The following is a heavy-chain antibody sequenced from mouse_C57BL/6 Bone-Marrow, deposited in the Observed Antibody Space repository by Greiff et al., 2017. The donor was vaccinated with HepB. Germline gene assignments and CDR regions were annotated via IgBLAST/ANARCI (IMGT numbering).Heavy chain of an antibody. J-gene: IGHJ1*03. D-gene: IGHD1-1*01. Sequence: EVKLVESGPGLAKPSQTLSLTCSVTGYSITSDYWNWIRKFPGTKLEYMGYISYSGSTYYNPSLKSRISITRDTSKNQYYLQLNSVTTEDTATYYCARWGITTVVAPYWYFDVWGTVTTVTVSS. CDR1: GYSITSDY. CDR2: ISYSGST. CDR3: ARWGITTVVAPYWYFDV. V-gene: IGHV3-8*01.